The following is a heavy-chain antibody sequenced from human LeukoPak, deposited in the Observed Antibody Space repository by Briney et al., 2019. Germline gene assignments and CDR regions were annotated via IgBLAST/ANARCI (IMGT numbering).Heavy chain of an antibody. Sequence: ASVKVSCKASGYTFTNYGISWVRQAPGQGLEWMGWISAYNGNTNYAQKVQGRVTMTADTSTSTAYMELRSLSSDDTAVYYCARGAAELVGYSSYFIFYYYYMDVWGKGTTVTVSS. CDR2: ISAYNGNT. J-gene: IGHJ6*03. V-gene: IGHV1-18*01. CDR3: ARGAAELVGYSSYFIFYYYYMDV. CDR1: GYTFTNYG. D-gene: IGHD3-22*01.